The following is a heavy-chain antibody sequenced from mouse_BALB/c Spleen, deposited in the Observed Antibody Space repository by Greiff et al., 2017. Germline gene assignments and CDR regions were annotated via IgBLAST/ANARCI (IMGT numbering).Heavy chain of an antibody. J-gene: IGHJ4*01. CDR3: ARSERLLPYYYAMDY. Sequence: EVQLQQSGPELVKPGASVKMSCKASGYTFTSYVMHWVKQKPGQGLEWIGYINPYNDGTKYNEKFKGKATLTSDKSSSTAYMELSSLTSEDSAVYYCARSERLLPYYYAMDYWGQGTSVTVSS. CDR1: GYTFTSYV. V-gene: IGHV1-14*01. CDR2: INPYNDGT. D-gene: IGHD1-1*01.